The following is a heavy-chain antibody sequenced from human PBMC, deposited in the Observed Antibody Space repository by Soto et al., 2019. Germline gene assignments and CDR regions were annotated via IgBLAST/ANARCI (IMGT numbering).Heavy chain of an antibody. CDR2: VNPINGNT. CDR1: GYSFREFR. CDR3: ARENWHFDY. J-gene: IGHJ4*02. V-gene: IGHV1-2*02. Sequence: QVQLVQSGAEVKKPGASVKVSCKTSGYSFREFRMHWVRQAPGQGLEWMGWVNPINGNTNYAQDFQGRVTMTRDASTKTVYMELSSLTSVDTSTVYCARENWHFDYWGQGTLITASS.